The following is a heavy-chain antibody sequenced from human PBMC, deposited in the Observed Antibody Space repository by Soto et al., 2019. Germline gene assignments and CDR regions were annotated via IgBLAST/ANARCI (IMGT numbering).Heavy chain of an antibody. J-gene: IGHJ4*02. Sequence: QLQLQESGPGLVTPSQTLSLTCTVSGGSINDIDSYWTWIRQSPWRGPEWIGYNRIGGSTFYSPSVERRVAISIDNSKIQFSLRLSDVTAADTDFYFCARFTYDEGYPHFFGYCCQGILVPVSP. CDR3: ARFTYDEGYPHFFGY. V-gene: IGHV4-30-4*01. CDR2: NRIGGST. D-gene: IGHD3-16*01. CDR1: GGSINDIDSY.